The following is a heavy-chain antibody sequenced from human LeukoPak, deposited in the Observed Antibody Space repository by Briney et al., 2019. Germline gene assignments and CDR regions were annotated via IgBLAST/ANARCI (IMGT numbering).Heavy chain of an antibody. Sequence: TGGSLRLSCAASGFTFSSYWMSWVRQAPGKGLEWVANIKQDGSEKYYMDSVKGRFTISRDNAKNSLYLQMNSLRAEDTAVYYCARNRWPDYFDYWGQGTLVTVSS. V-gene: IGHV3-7*01. J-gene: IGHJ4*02. CDR3: ARNRWPDYFDY. CDR2: IKQDGSEK. CDR1: GFTFSSYW. D-gene: IGHD1/OR15-1a*01.